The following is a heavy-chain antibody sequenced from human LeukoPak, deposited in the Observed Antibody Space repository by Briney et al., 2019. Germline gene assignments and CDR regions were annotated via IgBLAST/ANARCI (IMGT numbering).Heavy chain of an antibody. CDR1: GFTFSSYE. V-gene: IGHV3-48*03. J-gene: IGHJ4*02. CDR3: AKVQEMGTILPPFHY. Sequence: QPGGSLRLSCAASGFTFSSYEMNWVRQAPGKGLEWVSYISSSGSTIYYADSVKGRFTISRDNSKNTLYLQVNSLRAADTAVYYCAKVQEMGTILPPFHYWGQGTLVTVSS. D-gene: IGHD5-24*01. CDR2: ISSSGSTI.